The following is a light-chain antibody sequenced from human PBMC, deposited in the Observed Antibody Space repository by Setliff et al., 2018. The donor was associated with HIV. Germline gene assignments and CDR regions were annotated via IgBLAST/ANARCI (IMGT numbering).Light chain of an antibody. CDR2: ANF. Sequence: QSALTQPPSASGTPGQRVTISCSGSFSSIGRNTINWYQQLPGTAPKLLIFANFQRPSGVPDRFSGAKSGTSASLAISGLQSEDEADYFCAAWDDNLNGYVFGPGTKVTVL. CDR1: FSSIGRNT. J-gene: IGLJ1*01. V-gene: IGLV1-44*01. CDR3: AAWDDNLNGYV.